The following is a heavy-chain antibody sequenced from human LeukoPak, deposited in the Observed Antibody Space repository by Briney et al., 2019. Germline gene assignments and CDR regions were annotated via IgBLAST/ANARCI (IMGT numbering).Heavy chain of an antibody. J-gene: IGHJ4*02. CDR2: IYHSGST. D-gene: IGHD6-13*01. Sequence: SETLSLTCAVSSYSISSGYYWGWIRQPPGKGLEWIGSIYHSGSTYYNPSLKSRVAISVDTSKNQFSLKLSSVTAADTAVYYCATLIAAAGSGPFDYWGQGTLVTVSS. CDR3: ATLIAAAGSGPFDY. V-gene: IGHV4-38-2*01. CDR1: SYSISSGYY.